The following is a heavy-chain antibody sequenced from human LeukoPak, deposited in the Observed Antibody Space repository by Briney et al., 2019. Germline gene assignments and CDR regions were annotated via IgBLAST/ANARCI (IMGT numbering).Heavy chain of an antibody. CDR3: ARSRSGYQFDY. V-gene: IGHV3-48*01. J-gene: IGHJ4*02. Sequence: GGSLRLSCAASGFTFSSFSMDWVRQAPGEGLEWLSYISSTSSTMLYTDSVKGRFTISRDNAKNSLYLQMHSLRAEDTAVYHCARSRSGYQFDYWGQGTLVTVSS. CDR1: GFTFSSFS. CDR2: ISSTSSTM. D-gene: IGHD2-2*01.